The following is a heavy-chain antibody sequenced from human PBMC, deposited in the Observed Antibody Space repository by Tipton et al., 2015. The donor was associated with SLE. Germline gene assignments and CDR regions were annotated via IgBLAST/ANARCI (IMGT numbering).Heavy chain of an antibody. D-gene: IGHD3-22*01. V-gene: IGHV4-61*03. CDR1: GGSISSSPYH. Sequence: TLSLTCTVSGGSISSSPYHWGWVRQAPGKGLEWIGYIFYSGSTNYRPSLKSRVTLSVDTSDNFFSLNLSSVTAADTAVYYCARLAYHHDANGYSYHFDSWGQGTLVTVSS. J-gene: IGHJ4*02. CDR3: ARLAYHHDANGYSYHFDS. CDR2: IFYSGST.